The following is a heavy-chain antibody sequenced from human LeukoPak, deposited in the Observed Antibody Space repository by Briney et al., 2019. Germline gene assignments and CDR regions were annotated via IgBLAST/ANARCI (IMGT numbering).Heavy chain of an antibody. CDR3: ARQGSSWSQGMDV. J-gene: IGHJ6*02. V-gene: IGHV5-51*01. CDR1: GYSFTSYW. D-gene: IGHD6-13*01. CDR2: IYPGDSDT. Sequence: GESPKISCQGSGYSFTSYWIGWVRQMPGKGLEWMGIIYPGDSDTRYSPSFQGQVTISADKSISTAYLQWSSLKASDTAMYYCARQGSSWSQGMDVWGQGTTVTVSS.